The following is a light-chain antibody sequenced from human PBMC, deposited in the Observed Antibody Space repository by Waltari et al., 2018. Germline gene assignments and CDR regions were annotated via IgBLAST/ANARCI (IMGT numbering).Light chain of an antibody. CDR1: DSDVGAYDF. J-gene: IGLJ1*01. CDR2: EVS. CDR3: SSYTTSSAPGV. Sequence: QSALTQPASVSGSPGQSLPISCSGTDSDVGAYDFVPWYQQHPGKAPHLIIYEVSNRPSGISNRFSASKSGNTASLTISGLQAEDEADYYCSSYTTSSAPGVFGTGTRVTVL. V-gene: IGLV2-14*01.